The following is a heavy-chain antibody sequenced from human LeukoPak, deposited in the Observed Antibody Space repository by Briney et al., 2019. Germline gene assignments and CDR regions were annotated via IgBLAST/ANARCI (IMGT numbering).Heavy chain of an antibody. D-gene: IGHD5-18*01. Sequence: GGSLRLSCTGSGFTLSSYELTWVRQAPGKGLEWVSSIDYSGDSPYYADSVKGRFTMSRDNSKNTLYLQMNSLRAEDTAVYYCAKDQEKYNYCYYYMDVWGKGTTVTVSS. CDR3: AKDQEKYNYCYYYMDV. J-gene: IGHJ6*03. CDR2: IDYSGDSP. CDR1: GFTLSSYE. V-gene: IGHV3-23*01.